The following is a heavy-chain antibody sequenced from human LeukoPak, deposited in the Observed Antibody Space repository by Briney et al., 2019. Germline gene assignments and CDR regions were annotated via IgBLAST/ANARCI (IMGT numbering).Heavy chain of an antibody. V-gene: IGHV1-46*01. J-gene: IGHJ4*02. CDR2: INPSGGST. Sequence: ASVKVSCKASGYTFTSYYMHWVRQAPGQGLVWMGVINPSGGSTVYAPKFQGRVTLTRDTSTTTVYMELSSLGSEDTAVYYCARVRARTSGFDYWGQGTLVTVSS. CDR3: ARVRARTSGFDY. D-gene: IGHD3-3*01. CDR1: GYTFTSYY.